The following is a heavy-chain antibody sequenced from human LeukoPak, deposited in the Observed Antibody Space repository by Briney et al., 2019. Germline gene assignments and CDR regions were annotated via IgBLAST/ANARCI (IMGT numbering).Heavy chain of an antibody. D-gene: IGHD2-2*01. CDR1: GFTFSSYA. CDR2: ISGSDGRT. CDR3: TKDPYGTRYFDY. J-gene: IGHJ4*02. Sequence: GGSLRLSCAASGFTFSSYAMSWVRQAPGKGLEWVSGISGSDGRTYYADSVKGRFTISRDNSKNTVYLQMNSLRAEDTAVYYCTKDPYGTRYFDYWGQGTLVTVSS. V-gene: IGHV3-23*01.